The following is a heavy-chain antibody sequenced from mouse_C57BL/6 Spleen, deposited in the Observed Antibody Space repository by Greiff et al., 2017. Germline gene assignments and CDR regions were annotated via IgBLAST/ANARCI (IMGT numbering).Heavy chain of an antibody. CDR1: GYTFTSYT. D-gene: IGHD1-1*01. CDR2: INPSSGYT. J-gene: IGHJ3*01. Sequence: VQLVESGAELARPGASVKMSCKASGYTFTSYTMHWVKQRPGQGLEWIGYINPSSGYTKYHQKFKDKATLTADKSSSTSYMQLSSLTSEDSAVYYCATDFGISYGDFADWGQGTLVTVSA. CDR3: ATDFGISYGDFAD. V-gene: IGHV1-4*01.